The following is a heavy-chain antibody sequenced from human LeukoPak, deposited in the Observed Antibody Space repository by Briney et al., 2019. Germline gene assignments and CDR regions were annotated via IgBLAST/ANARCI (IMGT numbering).Heavy chain of an antibody. CDR1: GGSISTSGYY. Sequence: PSETLSLTCTVSGGSISTSGYYWGWIRQSPGKGLEWVSFIYSDNAHYSDSVKGRFTISRDNSKNTLYPQMNSLRAEDTAVYYCARRAGAYSHPYDYWGQGTLVTVSS. D-gene: IGHD4/OR15-4a*01. J-gene: IGHJ4*02. CDR3: ARRAGAYSHPYDY. CDR2: IYSDNA. V-gene: IGHV3-53*01.